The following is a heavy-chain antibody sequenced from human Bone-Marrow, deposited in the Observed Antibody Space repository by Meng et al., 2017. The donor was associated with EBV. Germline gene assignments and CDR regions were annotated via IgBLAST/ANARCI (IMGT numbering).Heavy chain of an antibody. CDR1: GGSISSGGYS. J-gene: IGHJ4*02. D-gene: IGHD2-2*01. CDR2: IYHSGST. V-gene: IGHV4-30-2*01. Sequence: QLQLLEAGSGLVKPSQTLSLTCAVSGGSISSGGYSWSWIRQPPGKGLEWIGYIYHSGSTYYNPSLKSRVTISVDRSKNQFSLKLSSVTAADTAVYYCASSDCSSTSCYPRYWGQGTLVTVSS. CDR3: ASSDCSSTSCYPRY.